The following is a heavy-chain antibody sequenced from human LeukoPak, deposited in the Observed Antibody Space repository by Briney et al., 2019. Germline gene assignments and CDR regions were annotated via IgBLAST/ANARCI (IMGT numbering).Heavy chain of an antibody. CDR3: ARDETSVYGDYWYFDL. CDR2: IYYSGST. D-gene: IGHD4-17*01. Sequence: ASETLSLTCTVSGGSISSYYWSWIRQPPGKGLEWIGYIYYSGSTNYNPSLKSRVTISVDTSKNQFSLKLSSVTAADTAVYYCARDETSVYGDYWYFDLWGRGTLVTVSS. J-gene: IGHJ2*01. V-gene: IGHV4-59*01. CDR1: GGSISSYY.